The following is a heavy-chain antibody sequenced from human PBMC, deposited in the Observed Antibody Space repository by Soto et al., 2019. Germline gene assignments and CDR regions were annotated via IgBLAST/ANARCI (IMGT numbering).Heavy chain of an antibody. J-gene: IGHJ5*02. Sequence: SETLSLTCTVSGGSISSSSYYWGWIRQPQGKGLEWIEYIYYSGSTYYNPSLKSRVSISVDTSKNQFSLKLRSVTAADTAVYYCATGYCSGGSCYNNLFDPWGQGTLVTVSS. V-gene: IGHV4-39*07. CDR2: IYYSGST. CDR1: GGSISSSSYY. D-gene: IGHD2-15*01. CDR3: ATGYCSGGSCYNNLFDP.